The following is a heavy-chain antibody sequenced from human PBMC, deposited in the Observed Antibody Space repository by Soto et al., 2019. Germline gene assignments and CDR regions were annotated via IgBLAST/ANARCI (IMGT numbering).Heavy chain of an antibody. Sequence: QLQLQESGSGLVKPSQTLSLTCAVSGGSISSGGYSWSWIRQPPGKGLEWIGYIYHSGSTYYNPSLKSHVTISVDMSKNQFSLKLSSVTAADTAVYYCARSQAHYYYGMDVWGQGTTVTVSS. J-gene: IGHJ6*02. V-gene: IGHV4-30-2*01. CDR1: GGSISSGGYS. CDR2: IYHSGST. CDR3: ARSQAHYYYGMDV.